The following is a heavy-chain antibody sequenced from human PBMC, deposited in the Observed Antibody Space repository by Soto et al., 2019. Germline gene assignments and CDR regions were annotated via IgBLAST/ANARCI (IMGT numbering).Heavy chain of an antibody. CDR2: IYYSGST. CDR1: GGSISSYY. D-gene: IGHD1-1*01. J-gene: IGHJ4*02. Sequence: AETLSLTCTVSGGSISSYYWIWIRQPPGKGREWIVYIYYSGSTNYNPSLKSRVTISVDTSKNQFSLKLSSVTAADTAVYYRARASSGTFCYDYWGQGTLVTVSS. V-gene: IGHV4-59*01. CDR3: ARASSGTFCYDY.